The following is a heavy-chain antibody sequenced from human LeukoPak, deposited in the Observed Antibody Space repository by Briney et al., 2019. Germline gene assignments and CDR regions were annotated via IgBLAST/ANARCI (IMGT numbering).Heavy chain of an antibody. CDR1: GFTVSSNY. CDR3: ASLGPIAVAGTSWFDP. Sequence: GSLRLSCAASGFTVSSNYMSWVRQAPGKGLEWVSVIYSGGSTYYADSEKGRFTISRDNSKNTLYLQMNSLRAEDTAVYYCASLGPIAVAGTSWFDPWGQGTLVTVSS. J-gene: IGHJ5*02. V-gene: IGHV3-66*01. D-gene: IGHD6-13*01. CDR2: IYSGGST.